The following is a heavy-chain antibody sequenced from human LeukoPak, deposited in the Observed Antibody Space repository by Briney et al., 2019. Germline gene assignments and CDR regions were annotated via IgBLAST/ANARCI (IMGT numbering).Heavy chain of an antibody. CDR3: ARDWGYCSSTSCYLV. Sequence: GASVKVSCKASGYTFTSHGISWVRQAPGQGLEWMGWISAYNGNTNYAQKLQGRVTMTTDTSTSTAYMELRSLRSDDTAVYYCARDWGYCSSTSCYLVWGQGTLVTVSS. CDR1: GYTFTSHG. CDR2: ISAYNGNT. J-gene: IGHJ4*02. V-gene: IGHV1-18*01. D-gene: IGHD2-2*01.